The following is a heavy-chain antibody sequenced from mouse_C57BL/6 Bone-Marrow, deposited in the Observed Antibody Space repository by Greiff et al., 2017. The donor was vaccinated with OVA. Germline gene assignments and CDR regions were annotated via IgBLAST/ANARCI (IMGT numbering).Heavy chain of an antibody. CDR1: GYTFTSYW. CDR3: ASPGGNYAMDY. CDR2: IYPGSGST. V-gene: IGHV1-55*01. J-gene: IGHJ4*01. Sequence: VQLQQSGAELVKPGASVKMSCKASGYTFTSYWITWVKQRPGQGLEWIGDIYPGSGSTNYNEKFKSKATLTVDTASSTAYMQLSSLTSEDSAVYYCASPGGNYAMDYWGQGTSVTVSS. D-gene: IGHD1-1*02.